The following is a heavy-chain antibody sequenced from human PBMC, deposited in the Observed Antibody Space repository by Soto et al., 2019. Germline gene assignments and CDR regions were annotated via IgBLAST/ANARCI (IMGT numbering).Heavy chain of an antibody. CDR1: GFTFSSYA. Sequence: QVQLVESGGGVVQPGRSLRLSCAASGFTFSSYAMHWVRQAPGKGLEWVAVISYDGSNKYYADSVKGRFPISRDNSKNTLYLHMNSLRAEDTAVYYCARYVDIGAAMALGYWGQGTLVTVSS. J-gene: IGHJ4*02. D-gene: IGHD5-12*01. V-gene: IGHV3-30-3*01. CDR3: ARYVDIGAAMALGY. CDR2: ISYDGSNK.